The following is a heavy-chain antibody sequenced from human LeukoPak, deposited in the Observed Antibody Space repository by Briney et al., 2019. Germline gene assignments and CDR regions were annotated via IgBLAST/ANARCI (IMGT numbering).Heavy chain of an antibody. CDR1: GFTFSSYS. CDR3: ASLIGKLTYYYDSSGYSDY. Sequence: GGSLRLSCAASGFTFSSYSMNWVRQAPGKGLEWVSSISSSSSYIYYADSVKGRFTISRDNAKNSLYLQMNSLRAEDTAVYYCASLIGKLTYYYDSSGYSDYWGQGTLVTVSS. V-gene: IGHV3-21*01. D-gene: IGHD3-22*01. J-gene: IGHJ4*02. CDR2: ISSSSSYI.